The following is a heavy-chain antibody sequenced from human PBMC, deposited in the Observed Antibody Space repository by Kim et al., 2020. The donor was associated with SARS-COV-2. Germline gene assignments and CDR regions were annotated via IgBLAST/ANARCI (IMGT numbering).Heavy chain of an antibody. CDR2: INPNSGGT. J-gene: IGHJ5*02. V-gene: IGHV1-2*04. CDR3: ARELVIPAAMGWDPSKWFDP. CDR1: GYTFTGYY. D-gene: IGHD2-2*01. Sequence: ASVKVSCKGSGYTFTGYYMHWVRQAPGQGLEWMGWINPNSGGTNYAQKFQGWDTMTRDTSISTAYMELSRLRSDDTAVYYCARELVIPAAMGWDPSKWFDPWGQGTLVTVSS.